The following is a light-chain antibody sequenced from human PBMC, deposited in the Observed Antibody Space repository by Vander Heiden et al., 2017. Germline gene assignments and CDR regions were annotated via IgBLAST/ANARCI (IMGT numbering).Light chain of an antibody. V-gene: IGKV1-8*01. Sequence: AIRMTQSPSSLSASTGDRVTITCRASQGISSYLAWYQQKPGKAPKLLIYAASTLLSGVPSTFSGSGSGTDFTLTISCLQSEDFATYYCQQDDSYPRTFGQGTQMEIK. CDR1: QGISSY. J-gene: IGKJ5*01. CDR3: QQDDSYPRT. CDR2: AAS.